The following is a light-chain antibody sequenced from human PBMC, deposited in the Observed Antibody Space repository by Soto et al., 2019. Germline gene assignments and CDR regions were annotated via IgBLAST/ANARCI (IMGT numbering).Light chain of an antibody. CDR3: TSYTTSRIWV. CDR1: SGDVGHYNY. J-gene: IGLJ7*01. CDR2: EVS. V-gene: IGLV2-14*01. Sequence: QSALTQPASVSGSPGQSITISCTGSSGDVGHYNYVSWYQQHPGKAPKLMIYEVSNRPSGVSNRLSGSKSGNTASLIISGLQAEDEADYYCTSYTTSRIWVFGGGTQLTVL.